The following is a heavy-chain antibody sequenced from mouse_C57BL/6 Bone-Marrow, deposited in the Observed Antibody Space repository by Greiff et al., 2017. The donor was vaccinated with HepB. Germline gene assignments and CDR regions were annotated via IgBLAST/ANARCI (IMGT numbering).Heavy chain of an antibody. CDR2: IWRGGST. V-gene: IGHV2-5*01. CDR1: GFSLTSYG. Sequence: QVQLKESGPGLVQPSQSLSITCTVSGFSLTSYGVHWVRQSPGKGLEWLGVIWRGGSTNYNAAFMSRLSITKDNSKSQVFFKMNSLQADDTAIYYCAKIYYDYGHWYFDVWGTGTTVTVSS. J-gene: IGHJ1*03. D-gene: IGHD2-4*01. CDR3: AKIYYDYGHWYFDV.